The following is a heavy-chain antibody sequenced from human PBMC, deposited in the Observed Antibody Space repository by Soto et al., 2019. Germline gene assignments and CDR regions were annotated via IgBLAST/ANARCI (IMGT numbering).Heavy chain of an antibody. D-gene: IGHD2-21*02. J-gene: IGHJ4*02. CDR3: AAEPPSNCGGDCAFDY. V-gene: IGHV1-58*01. CDR2: IVVGSGNT. CDR1: GFTFTSSA. Sequence: ASVKVSFKASGFTFTSSAVQWVRQARGRRLEWIGWIVVGSGNTNYAQKFQERVTITRDMSTSTAYMELSSLRSEDTAVYYCAAEPPSNCGGDCAFDYWGQGTLVTVSS.